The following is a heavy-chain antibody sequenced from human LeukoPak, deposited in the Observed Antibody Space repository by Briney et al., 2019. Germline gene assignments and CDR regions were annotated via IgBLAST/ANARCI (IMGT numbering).Heavy chain of an antibody. CDR1: GFTFSRFW. V-gene: IGHV3-7*01. CDR3: ARDRESESDSEGDY. J-gene: IGHJ4*02. D-gene: IGHD4-11*01. Sequence: PGGSLRRSCSASGFTFSRFWMSWVRQAPGKGLEYVALIKQGGSEIYHMDSVKGRFTISRDDATNSLYLQMNSLRVEDTALYYCARDRESESDSEGDYWGQGTLVTVSS. CDR2: IKQGGSEI.